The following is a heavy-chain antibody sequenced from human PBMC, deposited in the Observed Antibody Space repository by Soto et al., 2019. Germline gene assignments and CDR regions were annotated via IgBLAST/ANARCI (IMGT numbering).Heavy chain of an antibody. CDR1: GFTVSSNY. CDR2: IYSGGST. J-gene: IGHJ4*02. Sequence: EVQLVESGGGLVQPGGSLRLSCAASGFTVSSNYMSWVRQAPGKGLEWVSVIYSGGSTYYADSVKGRFTISRDNSKNTLYLQMNSLRAEDTAVYYCARGAGLWLHLGELSLYDYWGQGTLVTVSS. V-gene: IGHV3-66*01. CDR3: ARGAGLWLHLGELSLYDY. D-gene: IGHD3-16*02.